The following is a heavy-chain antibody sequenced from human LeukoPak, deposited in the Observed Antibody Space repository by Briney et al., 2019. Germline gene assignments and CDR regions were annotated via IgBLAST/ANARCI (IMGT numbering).Heavy chain of an antibody. CDR2: ISYDGSSK. V-gene: IGHV3-30*03. CDR1: GFTFSTDG. D-gene: IGHD3-10*01. Sequence: PGGSLRLSCAASGFTFSTDGMHWVRQAPGKGLEWVAIISYDGSSKYYADSVKGRFTISRDNSKNTLYLQMDSLRAEDTALYYCARGGGRGRSDTFDIWGQGTMVTVSS. J-gene: IGHJ3*02. CDR3: ARGGGRGRSDTFDI.